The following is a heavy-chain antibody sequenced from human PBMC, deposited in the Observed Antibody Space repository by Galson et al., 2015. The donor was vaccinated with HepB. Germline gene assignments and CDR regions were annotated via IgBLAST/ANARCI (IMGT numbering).Heavy chain of an antibody. Sequence: SLRLSCAASGFTFSSYAMHWVRQAPGKGLEWVAVISYDGSNKYYADSVKGRFTISRDNSKNTLYLQMNSLRAEDTAVYYCARENSGSYLGYYYYMDVWGKGTTVTVPS. V-gene: IGHV3-30-3*01. CDR1: GFTFSSYA. CDR2: ISYDGSNK. D-gene: IGHD1-26*01. CDR3: ARENSGSYLGYYYYMDV. J-gene: IGHJ6*03.